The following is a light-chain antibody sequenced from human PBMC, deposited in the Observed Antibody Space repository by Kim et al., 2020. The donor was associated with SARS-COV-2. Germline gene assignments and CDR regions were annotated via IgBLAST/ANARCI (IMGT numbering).Light chain of an antibody. V-gene: IGKV3-11*01. CDR1: QSVSSY. J-gene: IGKJ2*01. CDR2: DAS. Sequence: SLSQGERATLSCRASQSVSSYLAWYQQKPGQAPRLLIYDASNRATGIPARFSGSGSGTDFTLTISSLEPEDFAVYYCQQRSNWPYTFGQGTKLEIK. CDR3: QQRSNWPYT.